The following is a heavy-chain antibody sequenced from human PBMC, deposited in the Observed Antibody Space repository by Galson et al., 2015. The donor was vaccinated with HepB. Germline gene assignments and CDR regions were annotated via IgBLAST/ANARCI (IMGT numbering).Heavy chain of an antibody. J-gene: IGHJ4*02. Sequence: SLRLSCAASGFTFSSYWMHWVRQAPGKGLVWVSRINSDGSSTSYADSVKGRFTISRDNAKNTLYLQMNSLRAEDTAVYYCAREYGDYDFDYWGQGTLVTVSS. CDR3: AREYGDYDFDY. D-gene: IGHD4-17*01. V-gene: IGHV3-74*01. CDR1: GFTFSSYW. CDR2: INSDGSST.